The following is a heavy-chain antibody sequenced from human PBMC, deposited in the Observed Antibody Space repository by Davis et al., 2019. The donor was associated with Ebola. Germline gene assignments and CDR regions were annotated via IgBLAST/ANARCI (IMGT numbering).Heavy chain of an antibody. J-gene: IGHJ4*02. Sequence: PGGSLRLSCAASGFSFSSHYMYWVRQAPGKGLECISLISSGSTTTYYADSVKGRFSISRDSTSNTLYLQMNGLRAEDTAVYYCARSSYQPDYWGQGTLVTVSS. CDR3: ARSSYQPDY. CDR2: ISSGSTTT. V-gene: IGHV3-48*04. CDR1: GFSFSSHY. D-gene: IGHD2-2*01.